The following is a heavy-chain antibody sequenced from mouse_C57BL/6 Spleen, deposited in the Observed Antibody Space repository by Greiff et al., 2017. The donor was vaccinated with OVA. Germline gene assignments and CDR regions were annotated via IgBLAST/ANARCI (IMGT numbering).Heavy chain of an antibody. V-gene: IGHV1-81*01. J-gene: IGHJ2*01. CDR1: GYTFTSYG. CDR2: IYPRSGNT. CDR3: ARGITTVVAPHYFDY. Sequence: LQESGAELARPGASVKLSCKASGYTFTSYGISWVKQRTGQGLEWIGEIYPRSGNTYYNEKFKGKATLTADKSSSTAYMELRSLTSEDSAVYFCARGITTVVAPHYFDYWGQGTTLTVSS. D-gene: IGHD1-1*01.